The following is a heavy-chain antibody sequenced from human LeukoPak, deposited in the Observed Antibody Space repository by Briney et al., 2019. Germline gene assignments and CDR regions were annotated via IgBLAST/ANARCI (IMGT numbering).Heavy chain of an antibody. CDR3: ARGLIGTTAAGPSSYFDY. Sequence: ASVKVSCKASGGTFSSYAISWVRQAPGQGLEWMGGIIPIFGTANYAQKFQGRVTITTDESTSTAYMELSSLRSEDTAVYYCARGLIGTTAAGPSSYFDYWGQGTLVTVSS. J-gene: IGHJ4*02. CDR1: GGTFSSYA. V-gene: IGHV1-69*05. CDR2: IIPIFGTA. D-gene: IGHD6-13*01.